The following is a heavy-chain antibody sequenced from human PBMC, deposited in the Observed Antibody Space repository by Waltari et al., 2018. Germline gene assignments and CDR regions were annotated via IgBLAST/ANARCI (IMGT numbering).Heavy chain of an antibody. CDR1: GGSISSYY. J-gene: IGHJ5*02. V-gene: IGHV4-59*01. Sequence: QVQLQESGPGLVKPSETLSLTCTVSGGSISSYYWSWIRQPPGKGLEWIGYIYYSGSTNYTPSLKSRVTISVDTSKNQFSLKLSSVTAADTAVYYCARKVSSSWYWWFDPWGQGTLVTVSS. CDR3: ARKVSSSWYWWFDP. D-gene: IGHD6-13*01. CDR2: IYYSGST.